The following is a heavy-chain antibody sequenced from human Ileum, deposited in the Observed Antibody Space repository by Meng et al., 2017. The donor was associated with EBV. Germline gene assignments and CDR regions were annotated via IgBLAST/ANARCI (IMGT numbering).Heavy chain of an antibody. V-gene: IGHV4-28*01. CDR1: GYSISTTNW. CDR2: IYYSGTT. D-gene: IGHD1-26*01. J-gene: IGHJ4*02. CDR3: ARNSESGSYIDY. Sequence: QVQLQESAPGLVKPSDPLSLTCAVPGYSISTTNWWGWIRQPPGKGLEWIGHIYYSGTTYNNPSLKSRVTMSIDPSKNQFSLKLSSVTAVDTAVYYCARNSESGSYIDYWGLGTLVTVSS.